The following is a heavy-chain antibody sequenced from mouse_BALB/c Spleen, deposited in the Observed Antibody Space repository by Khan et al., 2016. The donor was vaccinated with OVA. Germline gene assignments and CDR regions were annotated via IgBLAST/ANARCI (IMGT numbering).Heavy chain of an antibody. V-gene: IGHV2-6-4*01. CDR3: ARAYYRYDGYDAMDY. Sequence: VQLQESGPGLVAPSHSLSITCTVSGFSLSRYNIHWVRQPPGKGLEWLGMIWGGGGTDYNSTLKSRLSISKDNSKSQVFLKMNSLQTDDTAMYYCARAYYRYDGYDAMDYWGQGTSVTVSS. CDR2: IWGGGGT. D-gene: IGHD2-14*01. J-gene: IGHJ4*01. CDR1: GFSLSRYN.